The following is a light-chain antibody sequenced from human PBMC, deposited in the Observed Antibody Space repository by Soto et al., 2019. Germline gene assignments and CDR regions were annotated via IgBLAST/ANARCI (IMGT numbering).Light chain of an antibody. V-gene: IGKV3-20*01. J-gene: IGKJ5*01. CDR3: QQRSYPIT. CDR2: GAS. CDR1: QSVSSNY. Sequence: EIVLTQSPGTLSLSPGERATLSCRASQSVSSNYLAWYQQKPGQAPRLLIHGASTRATGIPARFSGSGSGTDFTLTISSLEPEDFAVYYCQQRSYPITFGQGTRLEI.